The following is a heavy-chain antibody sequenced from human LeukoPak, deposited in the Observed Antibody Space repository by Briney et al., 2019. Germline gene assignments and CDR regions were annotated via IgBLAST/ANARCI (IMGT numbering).Heavy chain of an antibody. D-gene: IGHD2-2*01. CDR3: ARDLGQVVVVPAANYYYYYYMDV. J-gene: IGHJ6*03. CDR1: GFTFSSYS. V-gene: IGHV3-21*01. CDR2: ISSSSSYI. Sequence: GGSLRLSCAASGFTFSSYSMNWVRQAPGKGLEWVSSISSSSSYIYYADSVKGRFTISRDNAKNSLYLQMNCLRAEDTAVYYCARDLGQVVVVPAANYYYYYYMDVWGKGTTVTVSS.